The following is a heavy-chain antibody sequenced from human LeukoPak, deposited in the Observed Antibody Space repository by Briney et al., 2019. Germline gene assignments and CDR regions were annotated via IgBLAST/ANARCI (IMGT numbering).Heavy chain of an antibody. Sequence: ASVKVSCKASGYTFTSYGISWVRQAPGQGLDWMGWISAYNSNTNYAQKLQGRVTMTTDTSTSTAYMELRSLRSGDTAVYYCARAHEGIGYCSGGSCGSNWFDPWGQGTLVTVSS. CDR3: ARAHEGIGYCSGGSCGSNWFDP. D-gene: IGHD2-15*01. V-gene: IGHV1-18*01. CDR1: GYTFTSYG. J-gene: IGHJ5*02. CDR2: ISAYNSNT.